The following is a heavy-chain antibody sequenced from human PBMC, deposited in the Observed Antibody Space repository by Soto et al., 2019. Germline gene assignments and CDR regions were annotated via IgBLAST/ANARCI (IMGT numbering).Heavy chain of an antibody. Sequence: SEALSLTCVIPGDSVSSNSAASNWIRQSPSRGLEWLGRTYYRSKWYNDYAVSVKSRITINPDTSKNQFSLQLNSVTPEDTAVYYCARTKIVVPAAIPTGMDVWGQGTTVTVSS. D-gene: IGHD2-2*01. CDR1: GDSVSSNSAA. CDR3: ARTKIVVPAAIPTGMDV. CDR2: TYYRSKWYN. V-gene: IGHV6-1*01. J-gene: IGHJ6*02.